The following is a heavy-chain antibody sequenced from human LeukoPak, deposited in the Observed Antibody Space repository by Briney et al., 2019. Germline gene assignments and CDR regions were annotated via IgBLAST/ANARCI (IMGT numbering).Heavy chain of an antibody. D-gene: IGHD2-2*01. Sequence: GRSLRLSCAASGFTFSSYGMHWVRQAPGKGLEWVAVISYDGSNKYYADSVKGRFTISRDNSKNTLYLQMNSLRAEDTAVHYCATLTLHCSSTSCYDYWGQGTLVTVSS. CDR1: GFTFSSYG. J-gene: IGHJ4*02. V-gene: IGHV3-30*03. CDR2: ISYDGSNK. CDR3: ATLTLHCSSTSCYDY.